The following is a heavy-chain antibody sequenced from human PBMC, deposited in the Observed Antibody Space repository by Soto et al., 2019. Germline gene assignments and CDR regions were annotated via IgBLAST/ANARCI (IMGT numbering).Heavy chain of an antibody. V-gene: IGHV3-23*01. CDR1: GFTFSSYA. CDR2: ISGSGGST. D-gene: IGHD3-3*01. Sequence: GGSLRLSXAASGFTFSSYAMSWVRQAPGKGLEWVSAISGSGGSTYYADSVKGRSTISRDNSKNTLYLQMNSLRAEDTAVYYCAKDPNRDLLRFLEWPSGPENPTDYWGQGTLVTVSS. J-gene: IGHJ4*02. CDR3: AKDPNRDLLRFLEWPSGPENPTDY.